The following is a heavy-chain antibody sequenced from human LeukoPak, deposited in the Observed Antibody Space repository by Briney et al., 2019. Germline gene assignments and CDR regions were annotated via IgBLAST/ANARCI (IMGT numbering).Heavy chain of an antibody. D-gene: IGHD3-3*01. CDR2: TYYRSQQWYS. J-gene: IGHJ4*02. V-gene: IGHV6-1*01. CDR3: GRETDFGVVTN. CDR1: GDSVSSNGAA. Sequence: SQTLSLTCAISGDSVSSNGAAWDWIRQSPSRGLEWLGRTYYRSQQWYSDYAPSVKGRITINADASQNQFSLHLNSVTPEDTAVYYCGRETDFGVVTNWGQGTLVTVSS.